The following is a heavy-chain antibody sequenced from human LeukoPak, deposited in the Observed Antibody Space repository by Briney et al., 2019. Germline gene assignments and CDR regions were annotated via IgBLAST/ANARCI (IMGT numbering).Heavy chain of an antibody. D-gene: IGHD3-3*02. J-gene: IGHJ4*02. V-gene: IGHV3-20*04. CDR3: ARDRLGPSFSVSHFDL. CDR2: INYNGAIT. CDR1: GFTFVDYG. Sequence: GGSLRLSCATSGFTFVDYGLSWVRRAPGKGLEWLCAINYNGAITDYADSVKGRFTISRDNAKNSLYLRMDSLRAEDTALYYCARDRLGPSFSVSHFDLWGQGTLVTISS.